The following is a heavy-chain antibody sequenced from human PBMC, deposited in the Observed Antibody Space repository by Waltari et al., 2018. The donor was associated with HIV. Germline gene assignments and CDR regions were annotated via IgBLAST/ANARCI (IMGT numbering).Heavy chain of an antibody. V-gene: IGHV4-39*01. Sequence: QLQLQESGPGLVKPSETLSLTCSVSGGSIRTSSHFWGWIRQTPGKGLEWIGNIYSSGSTYFNPSLKSRLTMSVHASKNQLSLRLNSVTAADTGLYFCASGLLVRSVDLWGQGTLVTVSS. CDR3: ASGLLVRSVDL. CDR1: GGSIRTSSHF. CDR2: IYSSGST. J-gene: IGHJ5*02. D-gene: IGHD2-21*01.